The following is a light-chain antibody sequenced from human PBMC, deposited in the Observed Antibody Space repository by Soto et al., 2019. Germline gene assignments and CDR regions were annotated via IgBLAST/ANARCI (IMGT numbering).Light chain of an antibody. CDR2: EVS. J-gene: IGLJ2*01. Sequence: QSALTQPASVSGSPGQSITISCTGTSSDVGGYNYVSWYQQHPGKAPKLMIYEVSNRPSGVSNRFSGSKFGNTASLTISGLQAEDEADYYCSSYTSISTHVVFGGGTKVTVL. CDR3: SSYTSISTHVV. CDR1: SSDVGGYNY. V-gene: IGLV2-14*01.